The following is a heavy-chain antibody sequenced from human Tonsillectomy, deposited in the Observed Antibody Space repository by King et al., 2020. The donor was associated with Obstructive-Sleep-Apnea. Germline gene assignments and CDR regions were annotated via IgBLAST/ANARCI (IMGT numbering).Heavy chain of an antibody. CDR3: AKGEWSSRSIDY. CDR1: GFSFSTRD. V-gene: IGHV3-30*18. J-gene: IGHJ4*02. D-gene: IGHD6-13*01. Sequence: VQLVESGGGVVQPGTSLRLSCAASGFSFSTRDIHWVRQAPGKGLEWVALISWQERDKYYADSVKGRFTISRDNSKNTLYLEMNGLRAEDTAAYYCAKGEWSSRSIDYWGQGTLVTVSS. CDR2: ISWQERDK.